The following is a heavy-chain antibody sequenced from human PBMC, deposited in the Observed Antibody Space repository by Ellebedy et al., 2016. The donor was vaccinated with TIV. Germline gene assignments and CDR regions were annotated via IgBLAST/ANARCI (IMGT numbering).Heavy chain of an antibody. J-gene: IGHJ4*02. CDR2: VSGGGGST. Sequence: GGSLRLSXAASGFTFSSDHMAWVRQPPGKGLEWVSVVSGGGGSTYYVDSVQGRFTISRDNSKNTLYLQMNSLRAEDTAVYYCAKSGVESGYGKIDYWGQGTLVTVSS. D-gene: IGHD5-12*01. CDR3: AKSGVESGYGKIDY. V-gene: IGHV3-23*01. CDR1: GFTFSSDH.